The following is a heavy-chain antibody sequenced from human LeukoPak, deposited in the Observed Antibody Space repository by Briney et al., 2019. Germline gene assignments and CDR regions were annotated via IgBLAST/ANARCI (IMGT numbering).Heavy chain of an antibody. CDR2: INSDGSSI. J-gene: IGHJ4*02. D-gene: IGHD6-13*01. CDR3: ARRAAALGAFDY. V-gene: IGHV3-74*01. CDR1: RFTFSNYW. Sequence: GGSLRLSCAASRFTFSNYWMHWVRHAPGKGLVWVSRINSDGSSISYADSVKGRFTISRDNAKNTLYLQMNSLRAEDTAVYYCARRAAALGAFDYWGQGTLVTVSS.